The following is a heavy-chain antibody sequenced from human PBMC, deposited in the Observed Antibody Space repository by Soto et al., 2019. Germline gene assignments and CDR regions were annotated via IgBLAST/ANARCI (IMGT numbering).Heavy chain of an antibody. V-gene: IGHV4-39*01. CDR2: IYYSGST. CDR1: GGTISSRSYY. J-gene: IGHJ5*02. D-gene: IGHD6-19*01. CDR3: AAIEIAVAGTSWFDP. Sequence: SETLSLTCTVAGGTISSRSYYWGWIRQPPGKGLEWIGSIYYSGSTYYNPSLKSRVTISVDTSKNQFSLKLSSVTAADTAVYYCAAIEIAVAGTSWFDPWGQGTLVTVSS.